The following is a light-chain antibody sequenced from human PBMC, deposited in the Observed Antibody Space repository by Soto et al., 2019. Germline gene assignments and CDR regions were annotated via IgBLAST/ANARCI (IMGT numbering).Light chain of an antibody. CDR3: QQSYSSPYT. Sequence: DIQMTQSPSSLSASVGDRVTISCRASQTVSTFLNWYQQRPGKAPKLLIYAASSLQSGVPSRFSGGASGTDFTLTISSLQPEDFATYYCQQSYSSPYTFGQGTKLEIK. J-gene: IGKJ2*01. V-gene: IGKV1-39*01. CDR1: QTVSTF. CDR2: AAS.